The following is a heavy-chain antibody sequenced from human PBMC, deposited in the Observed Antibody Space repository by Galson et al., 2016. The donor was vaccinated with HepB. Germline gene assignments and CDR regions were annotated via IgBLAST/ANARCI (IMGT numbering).Heavy chain of an antibody. D-gene: IGHD5/OR15-5a*01. CDR1: GFSFSSYW. CDR3: ADPSVA. Sequence: SLRLSCAASGFSFSSYWMSWVRQAPGKGLEWVANIKEDESVKNYVDSVKGRFIISRDNAKNSLYLQMNSLRAEDTAIYYCADPSVAWGQGTLVTVSS. J-gene: IGHJ4*02. CDR2: IKEDESVK. V-gene: IGHV3-7*01.